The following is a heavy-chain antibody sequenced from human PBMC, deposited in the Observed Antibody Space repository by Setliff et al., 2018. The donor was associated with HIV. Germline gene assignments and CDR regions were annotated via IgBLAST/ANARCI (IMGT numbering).Heavy chain of an antibody. J-gene: IGHJ4*02. CDR1: GYTFTGYY. D-gene: IGHD3-10*01. Sequence: ASVKVSCKASGYTFTGYYMHWVRQAPGKGLKWVGRIDPEDAETQYAERLRGRVTITADTSSDTPYMELSRLRSEDTAVYYCGREGGRKYDGPGNWRWGQGTLVTVSS. CDR3: GREGGRKYDGPGNWR. V-gene: IGHV1-69-2*01. CDR2: IDPEDAET.